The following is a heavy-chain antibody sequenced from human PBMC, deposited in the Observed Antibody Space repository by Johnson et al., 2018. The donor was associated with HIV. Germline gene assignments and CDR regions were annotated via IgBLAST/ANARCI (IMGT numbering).Heavy chain of an antibody. Sequence: VQLVESGGGLVQPGGSLRLSCAASGFTFITYWMSWVRQAPGKGLEWVANIKQDGSEKYYVGSVKGRFTISRDNSRNTLYLQMGRLRVEDMAVYYCARDVASVYGSGDHAFDIWGQGTMVTVSS. CDR1: GFTFITYW. J-gene: IGHJ3*02. V-gene: IGHV3-7*01. CDR2: IKQDGSEK. D-gene: IGHD3-10*01. CDR3: ARDVASVYGSGDHAFDI.